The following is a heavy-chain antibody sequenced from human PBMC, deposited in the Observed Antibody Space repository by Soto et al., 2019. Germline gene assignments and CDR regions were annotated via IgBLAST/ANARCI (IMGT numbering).Heavy chain of an antibody. CDR1: GFTFRSCG. Sequence: PEGSLRLSWAAAGFTFRSCGIHWARQAPGRGLGWVAVLSYDGSNKYYADSVKGRVTISRDNSKNPRDLQMSSLRAEDTAVYYCARDSYSYGSTNHYYYCGMDVWGQGTTVTVSS. CDR2: LSYDGSNK. D-gene: IGHD5-18*01. CDR3: ARDSYSYGSTNHYYYCGMDV. V-gene: IGHV3-30-3*01. J-gene: IGHJ6*02.